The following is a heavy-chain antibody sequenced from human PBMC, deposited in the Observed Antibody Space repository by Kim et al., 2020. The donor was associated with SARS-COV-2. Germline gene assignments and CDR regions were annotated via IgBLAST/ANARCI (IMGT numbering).Heavy chain of an antibody. J-gene: IGHJ4*02. CDR1: GFTFSSYW. Sequence: GGSLRLSCEASGFTFSSYWMHWVRQAPGEGLVWVARINNIGTTTKYADAVQGRFTISRDNAKNTLYLQMNSLRVDDRAVYFCATEALHNNWNEYWGQGILVTVSS. CDR2: INNIGTTT. D-gene: IGHD1-20*01. V-gene: IGHV3-74*03. CDR3: ATEALHNNWNEY.